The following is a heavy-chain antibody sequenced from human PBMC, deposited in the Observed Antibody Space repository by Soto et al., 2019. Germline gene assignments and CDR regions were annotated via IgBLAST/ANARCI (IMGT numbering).Heavy chain of an antibody. CDR1: GYTFTSSA. V-gene: IGHV1-3*04. J-gene: IGHJ5*02. CDR3: ARVPFGSPFDP. CDR2: INTANGNT. Sequence: QVQLVQSGAEVKKPGASVKVSCKASGYTFTSSAMHWVRQAPGQSLEWMGWINTANGNTKYSQKFQGRVTITRDTXXNXAXXXXXXXXXXDTAVYSCARVPFGSPFDPWGQGTLVTVSS. D-gene: IGHD3-10*01.